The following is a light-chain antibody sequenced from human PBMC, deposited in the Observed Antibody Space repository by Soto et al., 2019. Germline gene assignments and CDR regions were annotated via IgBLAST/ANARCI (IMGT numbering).Light chain of an antibody. CDR3: QQYNKWPWT. Sequence: EIVMTQSPVTLSVSPGERATLSCRASQSVGSNLAWYQQKPGQAPRLLISGASTGATGVPATFSGSGSGTEFTLTINSLQSEDFAIYYCQQYNKWPWTFGQGTKLDIK. CDR2: GAS. CDR1: QSVGSN. J-gene: IGKJ1*01. V-gene: IGKV3-15*01.